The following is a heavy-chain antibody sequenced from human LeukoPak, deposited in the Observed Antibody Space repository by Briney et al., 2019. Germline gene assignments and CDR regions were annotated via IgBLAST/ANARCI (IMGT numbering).Heavy chain of an antibody. CDR3: AKDGGVWFGESNDY. CDR2: ISGSGGST. D-gene: IGHD3-10*01. J-gene: IGHJ4*02. V-gene: IGHV3-23*01. CDR1: GFTFSSYD. Sequence: GGTLRLSCAASGFTFSSYDMSWVRQAPGKGLEWVSAISGSGGSTYYADSVKGRFTISRDNFKNTLYLQMNSLRVEDTAVYYCAKDGGVWFGESNDYWGQGTLVTVSS.